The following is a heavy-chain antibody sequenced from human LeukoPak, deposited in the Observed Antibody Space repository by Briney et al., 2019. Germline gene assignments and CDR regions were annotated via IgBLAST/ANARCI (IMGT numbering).Heavy chain of an antibody. V-gene: IGHV1-2*02. Sequence: ASVKVSCKASGYTVTDHALHWVRQAPGQGLEWLGWIKFENGETSYGWKFRGRVTMTSDTSVTTVYMELNSLTSDDTAIYYCVRNRLNNHGRSSGSFDVWAQGTMVTVSS. CDR2: IKFENGET. CDR3: VRNRLNNHGRSSGSFDV. J-gene: IGHJ3*01. D-gene: IGHD1-14*01. CDR1: GYTVTDHA.